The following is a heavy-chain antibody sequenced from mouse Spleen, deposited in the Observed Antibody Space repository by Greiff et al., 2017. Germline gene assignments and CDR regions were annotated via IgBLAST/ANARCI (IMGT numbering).Heavy chain of an antibody. J-gene: IGHJ3*01. CDR3: ARWGERYGSYVAWFAY. Sequence: VQLQQSGAELVRPGASVKLSCTASGFNIKDDYMHWVKQRPEQGLEWIGWIDPENGDTEYASKFQGKATITADTSSNTAYLQLSSLTSEDTAVYYCARWGERYGSYVAWFAYWGQGTLVTVSA. D-gene: IGHD2-10*02. CDR2: IDPENGDT. V-gene: IGHV14-4*01. CDR1: GFNIKDDY.